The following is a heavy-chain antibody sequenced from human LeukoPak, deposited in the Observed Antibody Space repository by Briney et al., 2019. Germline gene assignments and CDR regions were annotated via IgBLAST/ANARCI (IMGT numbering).Heavy chain of an antibody. CDR1: GYSFTSYW. D-gene: IGHD1-26*01. CDR3: VRRVGATGWFDP. Sequence: GESLKISCKGSGYSFTSYWISWVRQMPGKGLEWMGRIDPSDSYTNYSPSFQGHVTISADKSISTAYPQWSSLKASDTAMYYCVRRVGATGWFDPWGQGTLVTVSS. J-gene: IGHJ5*02. CDR2: IDPSDSYT. V-gene: IGHV5-10-1*01.